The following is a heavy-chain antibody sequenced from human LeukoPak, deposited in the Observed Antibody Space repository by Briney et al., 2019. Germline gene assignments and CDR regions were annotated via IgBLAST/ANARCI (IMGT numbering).Heavy chain of an antibody. V-gene: IGHV3-23*01. CDR2: ISGSGTDT. Sequence: PGGSLRLSCGGSGFTFSSYAMSWVRQAPGKGLEWVSAISGSGTDTFYANSVKGRFTISRDNPKSTLYLQMNSLRAEDTAVYYCAKGGGSRCYSSSDYWGQGTLVTVSS. J-gene: IGHJ4*02. CDR3: AKGGGSRCYSSSDY. D-gene: IGHD2-15*01. CDR1: GFTFSSYA.